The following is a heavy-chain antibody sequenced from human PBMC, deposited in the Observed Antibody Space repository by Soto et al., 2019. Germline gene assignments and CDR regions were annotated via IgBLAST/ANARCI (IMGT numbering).Heavy chain of an antibody. V-gene: IGHV3-7*01. J-gene: IGHJ4*02. D-gene: IGHD3-3*01. Sequence: EVQLVESGGGLVQPGGSLRLSCAASGFTFSSYWMSWVRQAPGKGLEWVANIKQDGSEKYYVDSVKGRFTISRDNAKNSLYLQMNSLRAEDTAVYYCARLAYRYDFWSGHLGLPVDYWGQGTLVTVSS. CDR1: GFTFSSYW. CDR3: ARLAYRYDFWSGHLGLPVDY. CDR2: IKQDGSEK.